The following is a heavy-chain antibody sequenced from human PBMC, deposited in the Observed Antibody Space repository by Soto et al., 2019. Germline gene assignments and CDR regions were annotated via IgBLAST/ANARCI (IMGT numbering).Heavy chain of an antibody. CDR3: ASPRRGLPTVDY. V-gene: IGHV4-39*01. Sequence: PSETLSLTCTVSGGSISSSSYYWGWIRQPPGKGLEWIGSIYYSGSTYYSPSLKSRVTISVDTSKNQFSLKLSSVTAADTAVYYCASPRRGLPTVDYWGQGTLVTVSS. D-gene: IGHD4-17*01. CDR2: IYYSGST. CDR1: GGSISSSSYY. J-gene: IGHJ4*02.